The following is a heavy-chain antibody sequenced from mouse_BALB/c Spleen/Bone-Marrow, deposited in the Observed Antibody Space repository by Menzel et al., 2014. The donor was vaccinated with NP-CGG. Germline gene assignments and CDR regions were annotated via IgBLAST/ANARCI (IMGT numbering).Heavy chain of an antibody. CDR1: GYAFSVYW. V-gene: IGHV1-80*01. Sequence: QVQLQQSGAELVRPGSSVKISCKASGYAFSVYWMNWVKQRPGQGLEWIGQNYPGDGDTNYNGKFKGRATLTADKSSNTAYMQLSSLTSEDSAVYFCARGGISVDYWGQGTTLTVSS. CDR2: NYPGDGDT. CDR3: ARGGISVDY. J-gene: IGHJ2*01.